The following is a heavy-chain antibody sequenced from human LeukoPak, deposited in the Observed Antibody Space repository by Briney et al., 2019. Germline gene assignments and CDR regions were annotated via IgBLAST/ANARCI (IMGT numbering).Heavy chain of an antibody. CDR2: MNANSGNA. V-gene: IGHV1-8*01. J-gene: IGHJ4*02. D-gene: IGHD1-26*01. CDR1: GYTFSRYD. Sequence: ASVKVSCKASGYTFSRYDINWVRQATGQGLEGMGWMNANSGNAGYAQKFQGRVIMTRNTSISTAYMELSGLRSEDTAVYYCARAVSGGYRREGHWGQGTLVTVSS. CDR3: ARAVSGGYRREGH.